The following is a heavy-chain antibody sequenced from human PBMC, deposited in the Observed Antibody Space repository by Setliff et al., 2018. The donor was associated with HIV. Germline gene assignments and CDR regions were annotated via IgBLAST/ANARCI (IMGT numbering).Heavy chain of an antibody. J-gene: IGHJ4*02. CDR3: AREAMVRGVGDY. D-gene: IGHD3-10*01. Sequence: GASVQVSCKASGYTFTGYYMHWVRQAPGQGLEWMGWINPNSGGTNYAQKFQGRVTMTRDTSISTAYMELSRLRSDDTAVYYCAREAMVRGVGDYWGQGTLVTVSS. V-gene: IGHV1-2*02. CDR1: GYTFTGYY. CDR2: INPNSGGT.